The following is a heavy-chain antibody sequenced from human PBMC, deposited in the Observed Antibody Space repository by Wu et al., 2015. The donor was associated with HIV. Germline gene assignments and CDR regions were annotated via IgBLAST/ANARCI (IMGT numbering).Heavy chain of an antibody. D-gene: IGHD5-24*01. CDR2: IIPIFGTA. CDR3: ARPGSRDGSAGALDAFDI. CDR1: GGTFSSYA. J-gene: IGHJ3*02. V-gene: IGHV1-69*13. Sequence: QVQLVQSGAEVKKPGSSVKVSCKASGGTFSSYAISWVRQAPGQGLEWMGRIIPIFGTANYAQKFQGRVTITADESTSTAYMELSSLRSEDTAVYYCARPGSRDGSAGALDAFDIWGQGQWSPSLQ.